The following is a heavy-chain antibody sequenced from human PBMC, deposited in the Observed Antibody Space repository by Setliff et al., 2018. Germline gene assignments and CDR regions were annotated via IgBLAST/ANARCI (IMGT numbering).Heavy chain of an antibody. CDR3: TVYNIGSSKDHY. V-gene: IGHV4-38-2*02. CDR2: IYHSGST. CDR1: GYSISSGYY. Sequence: SETLSLTCTVSGYSISSGYYWGWIRQPPGKGLEWIGSIYHSGSTYYNPSLKSRVTISVDTSKSQFSLKLSSVTAADTALYYCTVYNIGSSKDHYWGQGTPVTVSS. J-gene: IGHJ4*02. D-gene: IGHD3-22*01.